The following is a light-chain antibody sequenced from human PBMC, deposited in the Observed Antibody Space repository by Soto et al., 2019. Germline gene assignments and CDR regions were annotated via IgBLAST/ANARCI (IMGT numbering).Light chain of an antibody. CDR1: QSVGGTF. CDR2: GAS. V-gene: IGKV3-20*01. CDR3: QQYGGSPRT. J-gene: IGKJ1*01. Sequence: EIVLTQSPGTLSLSPGEGATLSCRASQSVGGTFLAWYQQKGGQAPRLLIHGASNRATGIPDRFSGSGSGTDFTLTISRLEPEDFAVYYCQQYGGSPRTFGQGTTVDMK.